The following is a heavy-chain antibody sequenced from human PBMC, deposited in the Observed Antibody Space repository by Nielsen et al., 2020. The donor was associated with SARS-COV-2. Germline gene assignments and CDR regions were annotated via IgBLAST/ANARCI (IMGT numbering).Heavy chain of an antibody. J-gene: IGHJ6*02. V-gene: IGHV3-23*01. CDR3: ARVGGNWNYVYYYYYYGMDV. Sequence: GGSLRLSCAASRFSFSNHAMSWVRQAPGKGLEWVSGIGHSGATTYYADSVKGRSTISRDNAKSSLYLQLTSLRAEDTAVYYCARVGGNWNYVYYYYYYGMDVWGQGTTVTVSS. D-gene: IGHD1-7*01. CDR1: RFSFSNHA. CDR2: IGHSGATT.